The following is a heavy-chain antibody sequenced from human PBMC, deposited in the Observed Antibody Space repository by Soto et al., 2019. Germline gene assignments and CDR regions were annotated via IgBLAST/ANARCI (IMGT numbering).Heavy chain of an antibody. CDR3: VRDGHGDYHDVDV. V-gene: IGHV3-7*01. D-gene: IGHD4-17*01. Sequence: GGSLRLSCAASGFTFSSYWMSWVRQAPGKGLEWVANIKQDGSEKYYVDSVKGRFTISRDNSKNTMYLQMNSLRAEDTAVYYFVRDGHGDYHDVDVWGQGTTVTGSS. CDR2: IKQDGSEK. CDR1: GFTFSSYW. J-gene: IGHJ6*02.